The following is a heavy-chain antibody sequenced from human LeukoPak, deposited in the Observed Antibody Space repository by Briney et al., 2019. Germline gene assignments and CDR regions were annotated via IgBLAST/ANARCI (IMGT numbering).Heavy chain of an antibody. D-gene: IGHD3-22*01. Sequence: SETLSLTCAVYGGSFSGYYWSWIRQPPGKGLEWIGEINHSGGTNYNPSLKSRVTISVDTSKNQFSLTLSSMTAADTAVYYCAKGASYYYDTSWFDPWGQGTLVTVSS. J-gene: IGHJ5*02. CDR2: INHSGGT. CDR3: AKGASYYYDTSWFDP. CDR1: GGSFSGYY. V-gene: IGHV4-34*01.